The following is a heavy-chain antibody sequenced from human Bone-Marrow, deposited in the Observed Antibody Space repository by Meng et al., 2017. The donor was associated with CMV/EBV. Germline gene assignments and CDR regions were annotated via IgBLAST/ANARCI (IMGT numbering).Heavy chain of an antibody. CDR3: AKDRRAVGAPPGGNWFDP. D-gene: IGHD1-26*01. J-gene: IGHJ5*02. V-gene: IGHV3-21*01. CDR1: GFTFSSYS. CDR2: ISSSSSYI. Sequence: GGSLRLSCAASGFTFSSYSMNWVRQAPGKGLEWVSSISSSSSYIYYADSVKGRFTISRDNAKNSLYLQMNSLRAEDTAVYYCAKDRRAVGAPPGGNWFDPWGQGTLVTVSS.